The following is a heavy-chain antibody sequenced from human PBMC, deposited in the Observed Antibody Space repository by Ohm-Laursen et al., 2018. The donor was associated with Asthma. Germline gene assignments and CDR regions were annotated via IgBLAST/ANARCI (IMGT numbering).Heavy chain of an antibody. Sequence: ASVKVSCKASGYTFTNYGITWVRQAPGQGLEWMGWISAYSHNTNYAQNLQGRVTITTDTSTSTAYMELSSLRSEDTAVYYCARGLRYCSGGSCYLGFDYWGQGTLVTVSS. V-gene: IGHV1-18*04. CDR2: ISAYSHNT. CDR1: GYTFTNYG. D-gene: IGHD2-15*01. CDR3: ARGLRYCSGGSCYLGFDY. J-gene: IGHJ4*02.